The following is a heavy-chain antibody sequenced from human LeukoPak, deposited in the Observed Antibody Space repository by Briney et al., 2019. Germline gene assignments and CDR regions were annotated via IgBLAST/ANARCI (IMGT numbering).Heavy chain of an antibody. J-gene: IGHJ4*02. Sequence: GASVTVSCKASGYTFTGYYMHWVRQAPGQGLEWMGWINPNSGGTNYAQKFQGRVTVTRDTSTSTVYMDLSSLSSEDTAVYYCVREDAHTYYFDFWGPGTLVTVSS. CDR1: GYTFTGYY. D-gene: IGHD2-2*01. CDR3: VREDAHTYYFDF. V-gene: IGHV1-2*02. CDR2: INPNSGGT.